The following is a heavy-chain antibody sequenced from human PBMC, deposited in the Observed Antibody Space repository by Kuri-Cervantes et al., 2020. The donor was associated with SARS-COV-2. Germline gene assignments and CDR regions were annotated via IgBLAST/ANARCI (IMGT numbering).Heavy chain of an antibody. V-gene: IGHV4-59*12. CDR1: GGSISSYY. CDR2: IYYSGST. J-gene: IGHJ6*03. Sequence: SETLSLTCTVSGGSISSYYWSWIRQPAGKGLEWIGYIYYSGSTNYNPSLKSRVTISVDTSKNQFSLKLSSVTAADTAVYYCARYIAARPRGKNYYYYMDVCGKGTTVTVSS. CDR3: ARYIAARPRGKNYYYYMDV. D-gene: IGHD6-6*01.